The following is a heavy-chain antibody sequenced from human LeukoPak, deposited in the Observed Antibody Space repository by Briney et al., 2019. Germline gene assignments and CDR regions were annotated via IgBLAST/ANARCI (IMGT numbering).Heavy chain of an antibody. CDR1: GFTFSSYA. J-gene: IGHJ4*02. D-gene: IGHD6-13*01. Sequence: GGSLRLSCAASGFTFSSYAVHWVRQAPGKGLEYVSAISSNGGSTYYANSVKGRFTISRDNSKNTLYLQMGSLRAEDMAVYYCARFSSSWYTLDYWGQGTLVTVSS. CDR2: ISSNGGST. V-gene: IGHV3-64*01. CDR3: ARFSSSWYTLDY.